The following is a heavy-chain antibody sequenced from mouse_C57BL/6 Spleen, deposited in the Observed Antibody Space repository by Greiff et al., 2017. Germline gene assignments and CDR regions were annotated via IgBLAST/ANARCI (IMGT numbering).Heavy chain of an antibody. CDR2: INPGSGGT. CDR3: ARGLQLGGFAY. Sequence: QVQLQQSGAELVRPGTSVKVSCKASGYAFTNYLIEWVKQRPGKGLEWIGVINPGSGGTNYNEKFKGKATLTADKSSSTAYMQLSSLTSEDSAVYFCARGLQLGGFAYWGQGTLVTVSA. CDR1: GYAFTNYL. V-gene: IGHV1-54*01. J-gene: IGHJ3*01. D-gene: IGHD4-1*02.